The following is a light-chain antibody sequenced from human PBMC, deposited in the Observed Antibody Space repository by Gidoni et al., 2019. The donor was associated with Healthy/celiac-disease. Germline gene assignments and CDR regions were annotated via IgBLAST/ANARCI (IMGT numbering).Light chain of an antibody. Sequence: EIVMTQSPATLSVSPGERATLSCRASQSVSSNLAWYQQKPGQAPRLLIYCASTRAPGIPARFSGSGSGTEFTLTISSLQSEDFVVYYCQQYNNWPPFTFGQGTRLEIK. CDR3: QQYNNWPPFT. CDR2: CAS. V-gene: IGKV3-15*01. J-gene: IGKJ5*01. CDR1: QSVSSN.